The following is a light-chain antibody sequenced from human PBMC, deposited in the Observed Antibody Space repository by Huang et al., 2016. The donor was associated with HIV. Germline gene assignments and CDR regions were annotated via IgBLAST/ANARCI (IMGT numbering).Light chain of an antibody. V-gene: IGKV3D-20*01. CDR1: QSVTNRY. CDR2: DAS. Sequence: EIVLTQSPATLSLSPGERATLSCGASQSVTNRYVAWYQQKPGLAPRLLIYDASTSATGIPDFTLTINRLEPEDFAVYYCHQYGSSPLTFGGGTKVEIK. J-gene: IGKJ4*01. CDR3: HQYGSSPLT.